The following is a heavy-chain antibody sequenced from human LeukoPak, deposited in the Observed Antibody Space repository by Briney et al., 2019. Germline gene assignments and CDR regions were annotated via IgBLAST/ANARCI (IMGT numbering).Heavy chain of an antibody. V-gene: IGHV1-18*01. CDR1: GYTFTSYG. Sequence: ASVKVSCKASGYTFTSYGISWVRQAPGQGLEWMGWISSYNGNTNYAQKLQGRLTMTTDTSTSTAYMELRSLRSDDTAVYYCARELSMVRGVMYYGMDVWGQGTTVTVSS. D-gene: IGHD3-10*01. CDR2: ISSYNGNT. J-gene: IGHJ6*02. CDR3: ARELSMVRGVMYYGMDV.